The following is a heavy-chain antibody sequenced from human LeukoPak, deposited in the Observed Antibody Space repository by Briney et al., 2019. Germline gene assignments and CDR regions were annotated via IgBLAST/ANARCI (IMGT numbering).Heavy chain of an antibody. J-gene: IGHJ4*02. D-gene: IGHD6-13*01. V-gene: IGHV1-18*01. Sequence: ASVKVTCKASGYTFTSYGISWVRQAPGQGLEWMGWISAYNGNTNYAQKLQGRVTMTTDTSTSTAYMELRSLRSDDTAVYYCARMASISSWYSFYIDYWGQGTLVTVSS. CDR1: GYTFTSYG. CDR3: ARMASISSWYSFYIDY. CDR2: ISAYNGNT.